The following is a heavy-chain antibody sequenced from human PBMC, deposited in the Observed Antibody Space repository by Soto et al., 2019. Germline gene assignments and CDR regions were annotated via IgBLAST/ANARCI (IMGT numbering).Heavy chain of an antibody. CDR3: AHRRYTSGWYYFDD. J-gene: IGHJ4*02. CDR1: GFSLNSSGVG. V-gene: IGHV2-5*02. CDR2: IYWDDDK. Sequence: QITLKESGPTLVKPTQTLTLTCTFSGFSLNSSGVGVGWIRQPPGKALEWLALIYWDDDKRYSPSLKSRLTITRDASKDQVVLTMTSMDPVDTATYYCAHRRYTSGWYYFDDWGQGNLVTVSS. D-gene: IGHD6-19*01.